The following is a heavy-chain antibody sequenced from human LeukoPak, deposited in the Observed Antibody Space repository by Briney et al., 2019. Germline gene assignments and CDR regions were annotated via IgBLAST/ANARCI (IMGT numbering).Heavy chain of an antibody. J-gene: IGHJ5*02. CDR3: ARRGWGGYDTNWFDP. D-gene: IGHD5-12*01. CDR1: GYSFTSYW. V-gene: IGHV5-51*01. Sequence: GESLKISCKGSGYSFTSYWIGWVRQMPGKGLEWIGVIYPGDSDTRYSPSFQGQVTISADKSISTAYLQWSSLKASDTAMYYCARRGWGGYDTNWFDPWGQGTLVTVSS. CDR2: IYPGDSDT.